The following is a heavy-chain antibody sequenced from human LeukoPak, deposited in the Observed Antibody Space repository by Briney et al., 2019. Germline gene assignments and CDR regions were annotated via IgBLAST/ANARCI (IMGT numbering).Heavy chain of an antibody. V-gene: IGHV3-23*01. CDR1: GFTFSSFA. J-gene: IGHJ5*02. CDR2: ISGSGGRT. Sequence: PGGSLRLSCAASGFTFSSFAMTWVRQAPGKGLEWVSVISGSGGRTYYEDSVKGRFTLSRDNSNNTLSLEMSSLRAEDTAVYYCAREGTYYDSSGYYVSWGQGTLVTVSS. CDR3: AREGTYYDSSGYYVS. D-gene: IGHD3-22*01.